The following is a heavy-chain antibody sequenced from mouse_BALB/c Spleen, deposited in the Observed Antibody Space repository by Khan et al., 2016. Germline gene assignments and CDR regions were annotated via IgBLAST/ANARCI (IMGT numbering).Heavy chain of an antibody. CDR2: ISYSGST. CDR1: GYSITSGYG. CDR3: ARTARIKY. V-gene: IGHV3-2*02. D-gene: IGHD1-2*01. J-gene: IGHJ2*01. Sequence: EVQLQESGPGLVKPSQSLSLTCTVTGYSITSGYGWNWIRQFPGNKLEWMGYISYSGSTNYNPSLKKSRISITRDTSKTQFFLQLNSVTTEDTATYYCARTARIKYWGQGTTLTVSS.